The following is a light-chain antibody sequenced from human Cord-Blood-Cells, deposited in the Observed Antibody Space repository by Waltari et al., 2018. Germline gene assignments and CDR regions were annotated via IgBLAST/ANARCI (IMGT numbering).Light chain of an antibody. J-gene: IGLJ2*01. CDR3: SSYTSSSTLV. CDR2: DVS. CDR1: SSDVGGYNY. Sequence: QSALTQPAPVSGSPGQSITISCTGTSSDVGGYNYFSWYQQHPGKAPKLMIYDVSNRPSGVSNRLSGSKSGNTASLTISGLQAEDEADYYCSSYTSSSTLVFGGGTKLTVL. V-gene: IGLV2-14*01.